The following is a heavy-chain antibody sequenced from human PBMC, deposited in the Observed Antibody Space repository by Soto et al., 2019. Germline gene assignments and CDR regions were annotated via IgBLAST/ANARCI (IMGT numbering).Heavy chain of an antibody. J-gene: IGHJ4*02. V-gene: IGHV4-61*01. CDR3: ARALTNYYDSTGYSTLFDH. Sequence: SETLSLTCTVSGGSVSSSSYYWSWIRQPPGKGLEWIGYIYYSGSTNYNPSLKSRVTISVDTSKNQFSLKLSSVTAADTAVYFCARALTNYYDSTGYSTLFDHWGLGTLVTVSS. CDR2: IYYSGST. CDR1: GGSVSSSSYY. D-gene: IGHD3-22*01.